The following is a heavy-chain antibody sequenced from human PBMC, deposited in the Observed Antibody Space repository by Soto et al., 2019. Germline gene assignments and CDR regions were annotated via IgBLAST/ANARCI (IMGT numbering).Heavy chain of an antibody. Sequence: EVQLMESGGGLVQPGESLRLSCVVSGLSLSGYALSWVRQAPGKGLEWVSAVSGSGGTTYYADSVKGRFTISRDNSKNNLYLQMNGLRVEDTAKYFCAKDGRRVGPTLNWLDSWGQGTQVTVTS. CDR2: VSGSGGTT. V-gene: IGHV3-23*01. D-gene: IGHD1-26*01. J-gene: IGHJ5*01. CDR1: GLSLSGYA. CDR3: AKDGRRVGPTLNWLDS.